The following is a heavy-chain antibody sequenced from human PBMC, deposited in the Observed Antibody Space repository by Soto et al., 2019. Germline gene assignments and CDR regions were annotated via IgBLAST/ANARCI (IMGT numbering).Heavy chain of an antibody. CDR1: GCSFTSYW. CDR3: ARHMYYYDRNGSPQTCFDP. Sequence: PGESLRSSWQVSGCSFTSYWICWVSQMPGKGLWLVGIIYPGDSDTSYSPSFQGHVTISADKSISTAYLQWSSLKASDTAMYYCARHMYYYDRNGSPQTCFDPWGQGTLVTVSS. CDR2: IYPGDSDT. D-gene: IGHD3-22*01. J-gene: IGHJ5*02. V-gene: IGHV5-51*01.